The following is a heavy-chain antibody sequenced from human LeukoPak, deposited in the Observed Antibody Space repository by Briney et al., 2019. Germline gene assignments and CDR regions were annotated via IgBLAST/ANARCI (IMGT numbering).Heavy chain of an antibody. V-gene: IGHV4-39*01. D-gene: IGHD2-8*01. J-gene: IGHJ4*02. Sequence: PSETLSPTCTVSGGSISSSSYYWGWIRQPPGKGLEWIGSIYYSGSTYYNPSLKSRVTISVDTSKNQFSLKLSSVTAADTAVYYCARTPGGVYAITFDYWGQGTLVTVSS. CDR1: GGSISSSSYY. CDR2: IYYSGST. CDR3: ARTPGGVYAITFDY.